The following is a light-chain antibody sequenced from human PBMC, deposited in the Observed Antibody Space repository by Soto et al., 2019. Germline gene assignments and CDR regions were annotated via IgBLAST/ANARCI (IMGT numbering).Light chain of an antibody. V-gene: IGKV3-15*01. Sequence: EIVMTQSPATLSVSPGERATLSCRASQSVSSSNLIWYQQKPGQAPRLLIYGASTRATGIPARFSGSGSGTEFTLTITSLQSEDFAVYYCQQCDDWPRTFGQGTKVEI. CDR2: GAS. CDR1: QSVSSSN. J-gene: IGKJ1*01. CDR3: QQCDDWPRT.